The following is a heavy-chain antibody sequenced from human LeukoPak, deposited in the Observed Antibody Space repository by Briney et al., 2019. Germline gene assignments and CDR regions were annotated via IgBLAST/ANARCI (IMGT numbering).Heavy chain of an antibody. Sequence: SETLSLTCTVSGGSISSYYWSWIRQSPGKGLEWIGYIYYSGSTNYNPSLKSRVSISVDTSKNQFSLKLSSVTAADTAVYYCARDRGDSSGYIRYNWFDPWGQGTLVTVSS. CDR2: IYYSGST. CDR3: ARDRGDSSGYIRYNWFDP. J-gene: IGHJ5*02. V-gene: IGHV4-59*12. D-gene: IGHD3-22*01. CDR1: GGSISSYY.